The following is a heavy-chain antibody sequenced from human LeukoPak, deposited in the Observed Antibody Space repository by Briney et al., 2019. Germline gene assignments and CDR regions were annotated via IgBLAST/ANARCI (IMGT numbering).Heavy chain of an antibody. V-gene: IGHV3-53*01. Sequence: GGSLRLSCAASGFTVSSNYMSWVRQAPGKGLEWVSVIYSGGSTYYADSVKGRFTISRDNSKNTLYLQMNSLRAEDTAVYYCASPPDYDAPDAFDIWGQGTMVTVSS. CDR3: ASPPDYDAPDAFDI. D-gene: IGHD3-3*01. J-gene: IGHJ3*02. CDR1: GFTVSSNY. CDR2: IYSGGST.